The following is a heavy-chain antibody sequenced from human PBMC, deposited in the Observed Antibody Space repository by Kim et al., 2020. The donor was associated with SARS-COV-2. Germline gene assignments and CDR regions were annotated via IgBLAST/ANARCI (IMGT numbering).Heavy chain of an antibody. CDR2: IWYNGFDA. CDR1: GFTFSSYG. V-gene: IGHV3-33*08. D-gene: IGHD4-4*01. CDR3: VRDSNKLFYTDEYFQQ. Sequence: GGSLRLSCAASGFTFSSYGFHWVRQAPGKGLEWVAFIWYNGFDAYYADSVEGRFTVSRDDSKKMVFLQMNSLRAEDTAVYYCVRDSNKLFYTDEYFQQWGQGTLLTVSS. J-gene: IGHJ1*01.